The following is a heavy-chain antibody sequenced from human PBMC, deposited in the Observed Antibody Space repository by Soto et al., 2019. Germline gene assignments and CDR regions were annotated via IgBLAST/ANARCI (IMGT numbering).Heavy chain of an antibody. D-gene: IGHD6-13*01. J-gene: IGHJ6*02. CDR2: INPSGGST. CDR3: ARDLLEQQFDYYYYGMDV. CDR1: GYTFTSYY. V-gene: IGHV1-46*01. Sequence: ASVKVSCTASGYTFTSYYMHWVRQAPGQGLEWMGIINPSGGSTSYAQKFQGRVTMTRDTSTSTVYMELSSLRSEDTAVYYCARDLLEQQFDYYYYGMDVWGQGTTVTVSS.